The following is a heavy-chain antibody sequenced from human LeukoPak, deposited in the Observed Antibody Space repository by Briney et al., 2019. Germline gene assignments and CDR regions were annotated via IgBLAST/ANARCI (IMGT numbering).Heavy chain of an antibody. J-gene: IGHJ3*02. Sequence: ASVKVSCKASGYSFTSYGITWVRQAPGQGLEWMGWISGYNGNTNYAQKLLGRVTLTTDTSTSTAYMELRSLRSDDTAVYYCARGLDLKDAFNTWGQGTMVTVSS. CDR3: ARGLDLKDAFNT. CDR1: GYSFTSYG. CDR2: ISGYNGNT. D-gene: IGHD6-6*01. V-gene: IGHV1-18*01.